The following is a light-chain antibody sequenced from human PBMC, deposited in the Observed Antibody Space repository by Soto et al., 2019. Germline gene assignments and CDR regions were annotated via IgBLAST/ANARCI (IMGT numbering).Light chain of an antibody. CDR3: SSCPSSTTLDV. V-gene: IGLV2-14*01. J-gene: IGLJ1*01. Sequence: QSVLNQPAAGPGCPGQSMTISWTGSGRDVGGYNYVSWYQQHPGKAPKVIIYDVSNRPSGVSNRFAGSKSGNTVSLTISGLQAEDEADYDCSSCPSSTTLDVFGTGTKGTVL. CDR1: GRDVGGYNY. CDR2: DVS.